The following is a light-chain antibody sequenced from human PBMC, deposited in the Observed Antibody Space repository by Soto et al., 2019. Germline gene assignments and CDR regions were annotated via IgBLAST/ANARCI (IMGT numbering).Light chain of an antibody. CDR1: SPNIGSNY. Sequence: QSVLTQPPSASGTPGQRVTISCSGSSPNIGSNYLYWYQQLPGTAPKLLIYSDAQRPSGVPDRISGSKSGTSASLAIRGLRSEDEGDYYCAAWDDSLSGPVFGGGTKLTVL. CDR3: AAWDDSLSGPV. J-gene: IGLJ3*02. V-gene: IGLV1-47*01. CDR2: SDA.